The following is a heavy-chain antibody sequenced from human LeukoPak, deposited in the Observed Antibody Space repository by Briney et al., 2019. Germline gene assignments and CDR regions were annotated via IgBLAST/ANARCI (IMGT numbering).Heavy chain of an antibody. CDR3: ARVEYSSLTFDY. CDR1: GGSISSGGYS. V-gene: IGHV4-61*08. CDR2: IYYSGST. Sequence: SETLSLTCAVSGGSISSGGYSWSWIRQPPGKGLEWIGYIYYSGSTNYNPSLKSRVTISVDTSKNQFSLKLSSVTAADTAVYYCARVEYSSLTFDYWGQGTLVTVSS. J-gene: IGHJ4*02. D-gene: IGHD6-6*01.